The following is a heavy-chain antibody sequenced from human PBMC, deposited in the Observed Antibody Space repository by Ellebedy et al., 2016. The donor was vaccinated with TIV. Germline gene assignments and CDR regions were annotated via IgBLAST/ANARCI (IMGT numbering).Heavy chain of an antibody. Sequence: GESLKISCAASGFTFSSYAMSWVRQAPGKGLEWVSAISGSGGSTYYADSVKGRFTISRDNSKNTLYLQMNSLRAEDTAVYYCAKGSWGTSSRMARNYYYYGMDVWGQGTTVTVSS. CDR3: AKGSWGTSSRMARNYYYYGMDV. D-gene: IGHD3-16*01. CDR2: ISGSGGST. J-gene: IGHJ6*02. CDR1: GFTFSSYA. V-gene: IGHV3-23*01.